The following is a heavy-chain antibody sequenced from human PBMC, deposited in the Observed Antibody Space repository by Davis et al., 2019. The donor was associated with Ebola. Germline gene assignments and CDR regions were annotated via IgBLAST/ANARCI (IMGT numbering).Heavy chain of an antibody. D-gene: IGHD3-3*01. J-gene: IGHJ5*02. Sequence: ASVKVSCKASGYTFTSYYMHWVRQAPGQGLEWMGIINPSGGSTSYAQKFQGRVTMTRDTSTSTVYMELSSLRSEDTAVYYCARSAVNDFWSRGWFDPWGQGTLVTVSS. CDR3: ARSAVNDFWSRGWFDP. CDR1: GYTFTSYY. CDR2: INPSGGST. V-gene: IGHV1-46*01.